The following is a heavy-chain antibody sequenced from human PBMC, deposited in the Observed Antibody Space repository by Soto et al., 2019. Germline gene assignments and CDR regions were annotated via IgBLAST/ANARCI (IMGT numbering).Heavy chain of an antibody. J-gene: IGHJ4*02. CDR1: GSSLSTSGMC. D-gene: IGHD3-22*01. Sequence: SGPTLVNPTQTLTLTCTFSGSSLSTSGMCVSWIRQPPGKALEWLALIDWDDDKYYSTSLKTRLTISKDTSKNQVVLTMTNMDPVDTATYYCARSYYYDSSGYYSDYWGQGTLVTVSS. CDR3: ARSYYYDSSGYYSDY. CDR2: IDWDDDK. V-gene: IGHV2-70*01.